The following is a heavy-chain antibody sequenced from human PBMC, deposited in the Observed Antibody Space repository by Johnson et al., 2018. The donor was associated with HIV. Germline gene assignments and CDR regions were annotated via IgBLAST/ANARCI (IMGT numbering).Heavy chain of an antibody. CDR2: ISSSGSTI. CDR3: ARDLGSSGYDAFDI. V-gene: IGHV3-11*04. D-gene: IGHD3-22*01. J-gene: IGHJ3*02. Sequence: VQLVESGGGLVKPGGSLRLSCAASGFTFSDCYMRWIRQAPGKGLEWLSYISSSGSTIYYADSVKGRFTISRDNSKNTLYLQMNSLRAEDTAVYYCARDLGSSGYDAFDIWGQGTMVTVSS. CDR1: GFTFSDCY.